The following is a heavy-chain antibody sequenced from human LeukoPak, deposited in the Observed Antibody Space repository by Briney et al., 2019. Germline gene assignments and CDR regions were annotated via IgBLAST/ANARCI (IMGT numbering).Heavy chain of an antibody. Sequence: SVKVSCKASGGTFSSYVISWVRQAPGQGLEWMGRIIPIFGTANYAQKFQGRVTITTDESTSTAYMELSSLRSEDTAVYYCAHSAYDFWSGYLHWFDPWGQGTLVTVSS. CDR1: GGTFSSYV. CDR2: IIPIFGTA. J-gene: IGHJ5*02. CDR3: AHSAYDFWSGYLHWFDP. V-gene: IGHV1-69*05. D-gene: IGHD3-3*01.